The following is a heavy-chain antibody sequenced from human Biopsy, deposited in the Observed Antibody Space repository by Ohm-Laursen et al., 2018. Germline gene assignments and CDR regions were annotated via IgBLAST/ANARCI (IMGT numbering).Heavy chain of an antibody. CDR1: GFTFSNFG. V-gene: IGHV3-33*01. CDR3: ARLNSGTYDASDL. Sequence: SLRLSCAASGFTFSNFGIHWVRQAPGQGLEWVAVIWYDGSIKYYADSVKGRFTISRDDSKNTLYLEMNSLRAEDTAIYYCARLNSGTYDASDLWGQGTMVIVSS. J-gene: IGHJ3*01. CDR2: IWYDGSIK. D-gene: IGHD1-26*01.